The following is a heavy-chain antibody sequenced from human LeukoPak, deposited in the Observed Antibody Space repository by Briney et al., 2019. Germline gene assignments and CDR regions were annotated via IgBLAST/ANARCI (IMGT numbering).Heavy chain of an antibody. D-gene: IGHD4-17*01. Sequence: PGGSLRLSCAASGFTFSSYGMHWVRQAPGKGLEWVAVIWYDGSNKYYADSVKGRFTISRDNSKNTLYLQMNSLRAEDTAVYYCAKDLSAINDYGDYGSDYWGQGTLVTVSS. CDR2: IWYDGSNK. V-gene: IGHV3-30*02. CDR3: AKDLSAINDYGDYGSDY. J-gene: IGHJ4*02. CDR1: GFTFSSYG.